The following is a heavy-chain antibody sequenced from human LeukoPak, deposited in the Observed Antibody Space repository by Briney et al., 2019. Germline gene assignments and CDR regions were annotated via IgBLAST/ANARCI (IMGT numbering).Heavy chain of an antibody. D-gene: IGHD2-15*01. Sequence: GGSLRLSCAASGFTFSSYAMHWVRQSPGKGLEWVAVISYDGSNKYYADSVKGRFTISRDNSKNTLYLQMNSLRAEDTAVHYCARAPWAAQYYFDYWGQGTLVTVSS. J-gene: IGHJ4*02. CDR3: ARAPWAAQYYFDY. CDR1: GFTFSSYA. V-gene: IGHV3-30-3*01. CDR2: ISYDGSNK.